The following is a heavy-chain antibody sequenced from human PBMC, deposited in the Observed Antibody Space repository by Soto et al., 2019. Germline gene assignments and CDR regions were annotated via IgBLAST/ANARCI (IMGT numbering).Heavy chain of an antibody. Sequence: QVQLVESGGGVVQPGRSLRLSCAASGFTFSSYAMHWVRQAPGKGLEWVAVISYDGSNKYYADSVKGRFTISRDNSKNTLYLHMNSLRAEDTAVYYCASGLWFGELLSYWGQGTLVTVSS. CDR2: ISYDGSNK. J-gene: IGHJ4*02. CDR3: ASGLWFGELLSY. V-gene: IGHV3-30-3*01. D-gene: IGHD3-10*01. CDR1: GFTFSSYA.